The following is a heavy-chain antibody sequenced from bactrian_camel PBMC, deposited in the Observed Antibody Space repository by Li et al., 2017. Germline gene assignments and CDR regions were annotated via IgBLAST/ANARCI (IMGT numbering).Heavy chain of an antibody. J-gene: IGHJ4*01. D-gene: IGHD2*01. Sequence: VQLVESGGGSVQAGGSLRLSCVASRSADIYSTYCMGWVRQAPGKGREAVAVIYLGGSAPYYGDFVKGRFTISQDSAKSTLYLQMNSLKPEDTAMYYCAAQYTGFSGCYSTDLDPTLFDHWGLGTQVTVS. CDR2: IYLGGSAP. CDR1: ADIYSTYC. V-gene: IGHV3S6*01. CDR3: AAQYTGFSGCYSTDLDPTLFDH.